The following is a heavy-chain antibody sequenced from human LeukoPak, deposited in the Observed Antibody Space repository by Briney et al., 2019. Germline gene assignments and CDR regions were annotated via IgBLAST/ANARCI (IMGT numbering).Heavy chain of an antibody. CDR1: GYTFTSYY. V-gene: IGHV1-46*01. CDR2: INPSGGST. D-gene: IGHD1-14*01. Sequence: ASVKVSCKASGYTFTSYYMHWVRQAPGQGLEWMGIINPSGGSTSYAQKSQGRVNMTRDTSTSTVYMELSSLRYEDTAVYYCARKGGTSRDGWDYWGQGTLVTVSS. CDR3: ARKGGTSRDGWDY. J-gene: IGHJ4*02.